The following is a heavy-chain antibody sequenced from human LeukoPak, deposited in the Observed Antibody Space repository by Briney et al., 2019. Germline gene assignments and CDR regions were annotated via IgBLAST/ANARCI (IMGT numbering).Heavy chain of an antibody. CDR1: GGTFSTYG. CDR3: ARDVPSPLTPAAGTGGY. J-gene: IGHJ4*02. D-gene: IGHD6-13*01. CDR2: IIPISGTA. V-gene: IGHV1-69*01. Sequence: SVKVSCKASGGTFSTYGINWVRQAPGQGLEWVGGIIPISGTANYAQKFQGRVTITADESTSTAYMEPSSLRSEDTSMYYCARDVPSPLTPAAGTGGYWGQGTLVTVSS.